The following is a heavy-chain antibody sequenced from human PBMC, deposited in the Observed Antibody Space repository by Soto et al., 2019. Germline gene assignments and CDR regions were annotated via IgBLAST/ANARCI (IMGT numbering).Heavy chain of an antibody. V-gene: IGHV1-24*01. CDR3: ATPVYSSGWPFDY. CDR1: GYTLTELS. D-gene: IGHD6-19*01. CDR2: FDPEDGET. J-gene: IGHJ4*02. Sequence: ASVKVSCKVSGYTLTELSMHWVRQAPGKGLGWMGGFDPEDGETIYAQKFQGRVTMTEDTSTDTAYMELSSLRSEDTAVYYCATPVYSSGWPFDYWGQGTLVTVSS.